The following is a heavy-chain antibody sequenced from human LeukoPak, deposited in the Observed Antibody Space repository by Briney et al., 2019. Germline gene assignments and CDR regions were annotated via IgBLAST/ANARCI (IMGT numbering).Heavy chain of an antibody. D-gene: IGHD3-10*01. CDR2: ISGSGGAT. CDR1: GFTFSSYG. V-gene: IGHV3-23*01. CDR3: ARGGVDYYGSGTYYLMYYFDY. Sequence: GGSLRLSCAASGFTFSSYGMSWVRQAPGKGLEWASGISGSGGATYYADSVKGRFTISRDDPHNTLYLQMNSLRAEDTAVYFCARGGVDYYGSGTYYLMYYFDYWGQGALVTVSS. J-gene: IGHJ4*02.